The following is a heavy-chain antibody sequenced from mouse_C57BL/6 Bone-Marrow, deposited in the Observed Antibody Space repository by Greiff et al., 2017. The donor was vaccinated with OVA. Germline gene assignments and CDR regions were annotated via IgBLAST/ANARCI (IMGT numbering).Heavy chain of an antibody. J-gene: IGHJ3*01. Sequence: VKLMESGPGLVQPSQRLSITCTVSGFSLTSYGVHWVRQSPGKGLEWLGVIWSGGSTDYNAAFRSRLSISKDNSKRQVFFKMNSLQADDTAIYYCARNGEIYYYGSSFAWFAYWGQGTLVTVSA. CDR1: GFSLTSYG. D-gene: IGHD1-1*01. CDR3: ARNGEIYYYGSSFAWFAY. CDR2: IWSGGST. V-gene: IGHV2-2*01.